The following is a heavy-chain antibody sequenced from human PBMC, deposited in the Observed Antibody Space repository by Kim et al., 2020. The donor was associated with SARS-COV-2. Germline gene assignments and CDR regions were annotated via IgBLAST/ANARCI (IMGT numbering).Heavy chain of an antibody. CDR3: ARLGFWISTTYLPNDY. Sequence: GGSLRLSCAASGFIFSDDHMDWVRQAPGKGLEWVGRIRNKVNSYTTEYAAPVKGRFTISRDDSNNSLYLQMSSLKTEDTAVYYCARLGFWISTTYLPNDYWGQGNLVTGST. CDR2: IRNKVNSYTT. CDR1: GFIFSDDH. D-gene: IGHD2-2*01. J-gene: IGHJ4*02. V-gene: IGHV3-72*01.